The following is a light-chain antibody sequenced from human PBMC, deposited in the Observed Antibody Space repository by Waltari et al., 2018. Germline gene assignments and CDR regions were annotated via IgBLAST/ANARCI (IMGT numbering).Light chain of an antibody. CDR3: CSFTSSSTWV. CDR2: DVS. CDR1: ATDLGGYNY. Sequence: QSALTQPASVSGSPGQSITISCTGTATDLGGYNYVSWYQQRPGKAPKLIIFDVSSRPSVISNRFSGYKLGNTASLTISGLQPEDEADYYCCSFTSSSTWVFGGGTKLTVL. J-gene: IGLJ3*02. V-gene: IGLV2-14*01.